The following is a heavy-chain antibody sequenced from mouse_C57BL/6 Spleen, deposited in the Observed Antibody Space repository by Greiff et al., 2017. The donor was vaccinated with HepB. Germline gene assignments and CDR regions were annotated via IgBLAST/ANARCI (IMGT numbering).Heavy chain of an antibody. CDR3: ARHDWDAWFAY. Sequence: EVKLMESGGDLVKPGGSLKLSCAASGFTFSSYGMSWVRQTPDKRLEWVATISSGGSYTYYPDSVKGRFTISRDNAKNTLYLQMSSLKSEDTAMYYCARHDWDAWFAYWGQGTLVTVSA. D-gene: IGHD4-1*01. CDR2: ISSGGSYT. J-gene: IGHJ3*01. V-gene: IGHV5-6*01. CDR1: GFTFSSYG.